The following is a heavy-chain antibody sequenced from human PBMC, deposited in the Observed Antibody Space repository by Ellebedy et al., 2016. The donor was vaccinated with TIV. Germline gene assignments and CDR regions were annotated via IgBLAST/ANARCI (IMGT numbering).Heavy chain of an antibody. D-gene: IGHD5-12*01. CDR1: GASISTGGGYY. V-gene: IGHV4-34*01. Sequence: SETLSLXXTVSGASISTGGGYYWSWIRQPPGKGLEWIGEINHSGSTNYNPSLKSRVTISVDTSKNQFSLKLSSVTAADTAVYYCARRVATKYDYWGQGTLVTVSS. J-gene: IGHJ4*02. CDR2: INHSGST. CDR3: ARRVATKYDY.